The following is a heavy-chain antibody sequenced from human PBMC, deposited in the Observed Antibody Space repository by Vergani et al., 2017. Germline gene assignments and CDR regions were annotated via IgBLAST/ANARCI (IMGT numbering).Heavy chain of an antibody. D-gene: IGHD3-22*01. V-gene: IGHV5-51*01. CDR2: SHPDDSDT. J-gene: IGHJ4*02. CDR3: SRLYGRDSSGSKYFDY. CDR1: GYSVTNYW. Sequence: EVQLVQSGAEGKKPGESLKISCQISGYSVTNYWIGWVRQMPGKGLEWMGSSHPDDSDTSYSPSCQGQVTISVDKSISTAYLQRSSLRASDSAMYYCSRLYGRDSSGSKYFDYWGQGTLVTVSS.